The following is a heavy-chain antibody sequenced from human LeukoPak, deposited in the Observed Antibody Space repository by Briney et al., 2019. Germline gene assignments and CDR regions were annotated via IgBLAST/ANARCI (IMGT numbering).Heavy chain of an antibody. D-gene: IGHD3-16*01. CDR1: GFTFSSYG. J-gene: IGHJ3*02. CDR3: ARGRAITFGGIMLGAFDI. Sequence: GGSLRLSCAASGFTFSSYGIHWVRQAPGKGLEWVAFIQYDGSNEYYVDSVKGRFTISRDNSKNTLYLQMNSLRAEDTAVYYCARGRAITFGGIMLGAFDIWGQGTTVTVSS. CDR2: IQYDGSNE. V-gene: IGHV3-30*02.